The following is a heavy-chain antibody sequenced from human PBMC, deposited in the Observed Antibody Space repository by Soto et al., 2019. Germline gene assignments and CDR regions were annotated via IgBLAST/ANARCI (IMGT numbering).Heavy chain of an antibody. Sequence: QVQLVQSGAEVKKPGSSVKVSCKASGGTFSSYAISWVRQAPGQGLEWMGGIIPIFGTANYAQKFQGRVTITADESTSTAYMELSSLRSEDTAVYYCARGGIAAAGTFYYYYGMDVWGQGTTVTVSS. J-gene: IGHJ6*02. D-gene: IGHD6-13*01. V-gene: IGHV1-69*01. CDR2: IIPIFGTA. CDR1: GGTFSSYA. CDR3: ARGGIAAAGTFYYYYGMDV.